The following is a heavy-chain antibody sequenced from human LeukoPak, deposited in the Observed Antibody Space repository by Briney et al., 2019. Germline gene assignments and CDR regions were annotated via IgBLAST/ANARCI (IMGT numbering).Heavy chain of an antibody. CDR2: IYPGDSDT. V-gene: IGHV5-51*01. D-gene: IGHD2-15*01. Sequence: GESLKISCEASGYRFTTYWSGWVRQLPGKGLEWLGIIYPGDSDTRYSPSFQGQVTISADKSISTAYLQWSSLKASDTAMYYCARAKYCSGGSCYAEYWGQGTLVTISS. CDR1: GYRFTTYW. CDR3: ARAKYCSGGSCYAEY. J-gene: IGHJ4*02.